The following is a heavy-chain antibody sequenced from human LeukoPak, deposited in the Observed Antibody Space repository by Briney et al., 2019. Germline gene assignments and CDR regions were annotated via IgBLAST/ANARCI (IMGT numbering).Heavy chain of an antibody. CDR3: ARSSYCSGGSCYFTPFDY. J-gene: IGHJ4*02. CDR2: ISSGSTYI. CDR1: GFTFSTYI. Sequence: GGSLRLSCATSGFTFSTYIMNWVRQAPGKGLEWVSSISSGSTYIYYADSVKGRFTISRDNAKNSLYLQMNSLRAEDTAVYYCARSSYCSGGSCYFTPFDYWGQGTLVTVSS. D-gene: IGHD2-15*01. V-gene: IGHV3-21*04.